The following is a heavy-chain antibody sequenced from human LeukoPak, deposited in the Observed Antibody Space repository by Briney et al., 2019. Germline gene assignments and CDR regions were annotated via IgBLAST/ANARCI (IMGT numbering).Heavy chain of an antibody. CDR1: GGSISSSSYY. J-gene: IGHJ4*02. D-gene: IGHD3-22*01. CDR2: IYYSGST. Sequence: SETLSLTCTVSGGSISSSSYYWGWIRQPPGKGLEWIGSIYYSGSTYYNPSLKSRVTISVDTSKNQFSLKLSSVTAADTAVYYCARENDSSGHDYWGQGTLVTVSS. CDR3: ARENDSSGHDY. V-gene: IGHV4-39*07.